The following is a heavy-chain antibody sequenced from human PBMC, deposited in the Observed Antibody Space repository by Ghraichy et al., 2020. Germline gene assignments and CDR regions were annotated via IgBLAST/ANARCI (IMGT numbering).Heavy chain of an antibody. CDR3: ARALGIQLLPIYGMDV. J-gene: IGHJ6*02. CDR1: GFTFDTYE. Sequence: GGSLRLSCAASGFTFDTYEMKWVRQAPGKGLEWISYISNSGTTIYYADSVKGRFTISRDNAKNSLFLQMNSLRVEDTAVYDCARALGIQLLPIYGMDVWGQGTTVTVSS. D-gene: IGHD5-18*01. V-gene: IGHV3-48*03. CDR2: ISNSGTTI.